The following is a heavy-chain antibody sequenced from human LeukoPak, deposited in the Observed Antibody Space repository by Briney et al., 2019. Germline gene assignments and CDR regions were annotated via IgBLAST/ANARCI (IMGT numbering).Heavy chain of an antibody. Sequence: ASVKVSCKASGYTFTGYYMHWVRQAPGRGLEWMGWINPNSGGTNYAQKFQGRVTMTRDTSISTAYMELSRLRSDDTAVYYCARWPYSSSDVDYWGQGTLVTVSS. CDR2: INPNSGGT. D-gene: IGHD6-13*01. CDR1: GYTFTGYY. CDR3: ARWPYSSSDVDY. J-gene: IGHJ4*02. V-gene: IGHV1-2*02.